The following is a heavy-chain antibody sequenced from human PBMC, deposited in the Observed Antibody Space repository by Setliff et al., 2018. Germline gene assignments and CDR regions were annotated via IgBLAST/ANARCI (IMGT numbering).Heavy chain of an antibody. CDR1: GFTFSSYS. V-gene: IGHV3-48*04. CDR3: ALDGPYYYYGMDV. Sequence: PGGSLRLSCAASGFTFSSYSMNWVRQAPGKGLEWVSYICRSSAQTTYYADSVKGRFTISRDNAKNSLYLQMNSLRAEDTAVYYCALDGPYYYYGMDVWGQGTTVTVSS. CDR2: ICRSSAQTT. J-gene: IGHJ6*02.